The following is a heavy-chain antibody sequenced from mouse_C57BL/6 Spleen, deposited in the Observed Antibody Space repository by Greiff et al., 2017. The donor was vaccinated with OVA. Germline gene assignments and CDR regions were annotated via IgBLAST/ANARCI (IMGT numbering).Heavy chain of an antibody. CDR3: ARNYRDLRRAMDY. V-gene: IGHV2-2*01. Sequence: VQLVESGPGLVQPSQRLSITCTVSGFSLTSYGVHWVRQSPGKGLEWLGVIWSGGSTDYNAAFISRLSISKDNSKSQVFFKMNSLQADDTAIYYCARNYRDLRRAMDYWGQGTSVTVSS. J-gene: IGHJ4*01. D-gene: IGHD1-1*01. CDR2: IWSGGST. CDR1: GFSLTSYG.